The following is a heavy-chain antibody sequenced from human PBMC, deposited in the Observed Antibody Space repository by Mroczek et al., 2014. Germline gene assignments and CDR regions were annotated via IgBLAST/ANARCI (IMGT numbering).Heavy chain of an antibody. CDR2: INHSGST. V-gene: IGHV4-34*01. CDR1: GGSFSGYY. Sequence: QVQLQQWGAGLLKPSETLSLTCAVYGGSFSGYYWSWIRQPPGKGLEWIGEINHSGSTNYNPSLKSRVTISVDTSKNQFSLKLSSVTAADTAVYYCARAEQSIAARRLDYWGQGTLVTVSS. D-gene: IGHD6-6*01. J-gene: IGHJ4*02. CDR3: ARAEQSIAARRLDY.